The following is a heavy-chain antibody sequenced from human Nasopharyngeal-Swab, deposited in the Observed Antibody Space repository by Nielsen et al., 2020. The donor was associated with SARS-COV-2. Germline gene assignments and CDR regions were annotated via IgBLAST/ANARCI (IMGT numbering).Heavy chain of an antibody. V-gene: IGHV1-2*06. Sequence: ASVKVSCKASGYTFTGYYMHWVRQAPGQGLEWMGRINPNSGGTNYAQKFQGRVTMTRDTSISTAYMALSRLRSDDTAVYYCARDNRPWLVRGWFDPWGQGTLVTVSS. J-gene: IGHJ5*02. CDR3: ARDNRPWLVRGWFDP. CDR2: INPNSGGT. CDR1: GYTFTGYY. D-gene: IGHD6-19*01.